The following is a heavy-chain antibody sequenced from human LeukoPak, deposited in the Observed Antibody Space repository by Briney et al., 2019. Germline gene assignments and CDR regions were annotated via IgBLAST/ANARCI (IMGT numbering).Heavy chain of an antibody. CDR3: TRDRQGPKLYEMHV. J-gene: IGHJ6*02. V-gene: IGHV3-7*01. CDR2: IRQDGSAK. CDR1: GFTFSTYW. D-gene: IGHD3-10*01. Sequence: GGSLRLSCAAYGFTFSTYWMSWVRQAPGKGREWVANIRQDGSAKYYLDSVKGRFTISRDNAKNSLYLQMNSLRAEDTAVYSCTRDRQGPKLYEMHVWGQGTTVTVSS.